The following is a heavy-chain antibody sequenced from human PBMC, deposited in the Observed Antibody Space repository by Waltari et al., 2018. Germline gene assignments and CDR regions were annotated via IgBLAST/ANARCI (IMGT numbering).Heavy chain of an antibody. CDR2: VHHSGKT. J-gene: IGHJ4*02. CDR1: GASIRGNSG. V-gene: IGHV4-4*02. D-gene: IGHD2-2*01. CDR3: AGDRAIGLFFDY. Sequence: QLQLEESGQGLVKPSGTLSLTCAVSGASIRGNSGWSWVRQSPEKGLEWIGQVHHSGKTHDNPALQSLVTRSVETPKNQFSLNLNSVTAADTAVYYCAGDRAIGLFFDYWGRGTLVTVSS.